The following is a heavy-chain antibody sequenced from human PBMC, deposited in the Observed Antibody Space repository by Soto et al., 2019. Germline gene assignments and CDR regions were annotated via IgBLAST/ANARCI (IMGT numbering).Heavy chain of an antibody. V-gene: IGHV3-7*01. D-gene: IGHD3-10*02. CDR3: GRTYVRGVMSSYYYYYGMDV. Sequence: EVQLVESGGGLVQPGGCLRLSCAASGFTFSSYWMSWVRQAPGKGLEWVANIKQDGSEKYYVDSVKDRFTISRDKAKNSLYLQLNRLRAGDTAVYYCGRTYVRGVMSSYYYYYGMDVWGQATTVTVSS. CDR1: GFTFSSYW. CDR2: IKQDGSEK. J-gene: IGHJ6*02.